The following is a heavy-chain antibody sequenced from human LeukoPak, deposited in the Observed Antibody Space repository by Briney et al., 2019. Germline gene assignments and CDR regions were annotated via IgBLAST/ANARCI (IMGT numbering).Heavy chain of an antibody. CDR3: AKVATGKKAQDAFDI. V-gene: IGHV3-23*01. Sequence: GGSLSLSCAASGFTFSSYAMSWVRQAPGKGLEWVSAISGSGGSTYYADSVKGRFTISRDNSKNTLHLQMNSLRPEDTAVYYCAKVATGKKAQDAFDIWGQGTMVTVSS. J-gene: IGHJ3*02. CDR2: ISGSGGST. D-gene: IGHD1-1*01. CDR1: GFTFSSYA.